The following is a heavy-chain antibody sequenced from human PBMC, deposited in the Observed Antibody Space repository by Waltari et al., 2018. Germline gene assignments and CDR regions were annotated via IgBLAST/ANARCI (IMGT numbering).Heavy chain of an antibody. D-gene: IGHD4-17*01. CDR2: IYYSGST. CDR3: ASSVIGAPDAFDI. V-gene: IGHV4-59*01. CDR1: GGSISSYS. Sequence: QVQLQESGPGLVKPSETLSLTCTVSGGSISSYSWSWIRQPPGKGLEWIGYIYYSGSTNYNPSLKSRVTISVDTSKNQFSLKLSSVTAADTAVYYCASSVIGAPDAFDIWGQGTMVTVSS. J-gene: IGHJ3*02.